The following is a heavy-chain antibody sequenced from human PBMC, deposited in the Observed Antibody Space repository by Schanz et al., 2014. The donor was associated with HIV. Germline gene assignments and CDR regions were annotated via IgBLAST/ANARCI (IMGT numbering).Heavy chain of an antibody. J-gene: IGHJ4*02. CDR3: GTYNYGSGHDY. V-gene: IGHV3-23*01. D-gene: IGHD3-10*01. CDR1: GFPFSNFA. CDR2: ISTGGERT. Sequence: EEHLLESGGDLIQPGGSLRLSCVASGFPFSNFAMNWVRQDPGRGLEWVSAISTGGERTFYADSVKGRFTISRDNSKNTLYLQMNSLRAEDTAIYHCGTYNYGSGHDYWGQGTLVTVSS.